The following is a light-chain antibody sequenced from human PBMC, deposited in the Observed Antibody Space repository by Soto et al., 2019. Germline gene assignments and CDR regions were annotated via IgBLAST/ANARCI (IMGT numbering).Light chain of an antibody. CDR1: QSLLFKSTNKIR. CDR2: RAS. Sequence: DSVIAQSPDSLAVSLPYTATINCKASQSLLFKSTNKIRLAWYQQKPGQPPKVLIYRASTRTSGVPARFSGSGSGTDFNLTIGSLQAEDAAVYYCQQHYSIPLTFGGGTKVDIK. CDR3: QQHYSIPLT. J-gene: IGKJ4*01. V-gene: IGKV4-1*01.